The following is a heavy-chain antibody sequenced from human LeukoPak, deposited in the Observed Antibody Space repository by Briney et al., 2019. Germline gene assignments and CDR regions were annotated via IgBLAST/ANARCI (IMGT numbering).Heavy chain of an antibody. D-gene: IGHD2-21*02. V-gene: IGHV3-74*01. Sequence: GGSLRLSCAASGFTFSSYWMHWVRQAPGKGLVWVSRINTDGTSTTYADSVKGRFTISRDNAKNTLYLQMNSRRAEDTAVYYCARDYTYCGGDCYFDYWGQGTLVTVSS. J-gene: IGHJ4*02. CDR1: GFTFSSYW. CDR2: INTDGTST. CDR3: ARDYTYCGGDCYFDY.